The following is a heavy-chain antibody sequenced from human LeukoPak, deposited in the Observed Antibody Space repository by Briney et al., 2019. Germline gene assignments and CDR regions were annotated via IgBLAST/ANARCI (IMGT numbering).Heavy chain of an antibody. Sequence: PSETLSLTCAVYGGSFSGYYCSWIRQPPGKGLEWVGEINHSGSTNYNPSLKSRVTISVDTSKNQFSLKLSSATAADTAVYYCARGIRDILTGYYAVFDYWGQGTLVTVSS. CDR2: INHSGST. CDR3: ARGIRDILTGYYAVFDY. D-gene: IGHD3-9*01. J-gene: IGHJ4*02. CDR1: GGSFSGYY. V-gene: IGHV4-34*01.